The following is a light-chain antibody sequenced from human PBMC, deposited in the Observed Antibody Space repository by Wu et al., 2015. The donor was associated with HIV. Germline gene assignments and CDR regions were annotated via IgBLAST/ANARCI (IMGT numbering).Light chain of an antibody. V-gene: IGKV3-20*01. Sequence: EIVLAQSPGTLSLSPGGRATLSCRASQSVSSSYLAWYQQKPGQAPRLLIYGASSRATGIPDRFSGSGSGTDFTLTISRLEPEDFAVYYCQQYGSSPFTFGPGTKADIK. CDR2: GAS. J-gene: IGKJ3*01. CDR3: QQYGSSPFT. CDR1: QSVSSSY.